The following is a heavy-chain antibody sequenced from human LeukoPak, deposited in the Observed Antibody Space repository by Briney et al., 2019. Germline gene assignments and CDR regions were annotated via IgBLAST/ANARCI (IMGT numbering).Heavy chain of an antibody. CDR3: ARQVDTTMALPDY. Sequence: ASVKVSSKTPGYTFTSYGVSWVRQAPGQRLEWMGWISTYNYNTNYAQKFRGRVTMTRDTSTSTVYMELRSLRSEDTAIYYCARQVDTTMALPDYWGQGTLVTVSS. V-gene: IGHV1-18*01. D-gene: IGHD5-18*01. CDR1: GYTFTSYG. J-gene: IGHJ4*02. CDR2: ISTYNYNT.